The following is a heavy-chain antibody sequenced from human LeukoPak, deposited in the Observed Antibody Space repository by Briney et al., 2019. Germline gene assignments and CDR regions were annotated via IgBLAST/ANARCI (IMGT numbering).Heavy chain of an antibody. J-gene: IGHJ4*02. CDR2: INDAGTST. D-gene: IGHD1-26*01. CDR1: GFTFANSA. V-gene: IGHV3-23*01. CDR3: AREGGSFLRYFDS. Sequence: GGSLRLSCAASGFTFANSAMSWVRQAPGKGLEWVSTINDAGTSTDYADSVKGQFTISRDNSKSTVFLQMNSLRAEDTAVYFCAREGGSFLRYFDSWGQGTLVTVSS.